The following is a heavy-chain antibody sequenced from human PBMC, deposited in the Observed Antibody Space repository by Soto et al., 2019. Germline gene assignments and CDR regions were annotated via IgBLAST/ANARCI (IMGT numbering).Heavy chain of an antibody. Sequence: LRLSCAASGFTFSSYAMHWVRQAPGKGLEWVAVISYDGSNKYYADSVKGRFTISRDNSKNTLYLQMNSLRAEDTAVYYCARKTYYYDSSGGPGYFQHWGQGTLVTVSS. CDR3: ARKTYYYDSSGGPGYFQH. D-gene: IGHD3-22*01. V-gene: IGHV3-30-3*01. J-gene: IGHJ1*01. CDR2: ISYDGSNK. CDR1: GFTFSSYA.